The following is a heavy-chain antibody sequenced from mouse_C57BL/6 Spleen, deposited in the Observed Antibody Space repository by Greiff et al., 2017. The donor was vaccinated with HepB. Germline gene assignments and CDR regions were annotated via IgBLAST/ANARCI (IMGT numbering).Heavy chain of an antibody. V-gene: IGHV1-22*01. J-gene: IGHJ2*01. D-gene: IGHD4-1*01. CDR1: GYTFTDYN. CDR3: ARQGNWAYYFDY. CDR2: INPNNGGT. Sequence: EVQLQQSGPELVKPGASVKMSCKASGYTFTDYNMHWVKQSHGKSLVWIGYINPNNGGTSYNQKFKGKATLTVNKSSSTAYMELRSLTSEDSAVYYCARQGNWAYYFDYWGQGTTLTVSS.